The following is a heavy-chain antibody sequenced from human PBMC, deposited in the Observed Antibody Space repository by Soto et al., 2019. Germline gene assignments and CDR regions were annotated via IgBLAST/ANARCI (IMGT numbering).Heavy chain of an antibody. D-gene: IGHD1-26*01. CDR3: ARLRWEPANNWVDP. J-gene: IGHJ5*02. V-gene: IGHV4-30-4*01. CDR2: IYHSGST. CDR1: GDSINIVDHY. Sequence: SETLSLTCTVSGDSINIVDHYWSWIRQPPGKGLEWMGYIYHSGSTHYNPSLNSRLTISIDTSTNRFSLNLTSVTAADTAVYFCARLRWEPANNWVDPWGQGHLVTVSS.